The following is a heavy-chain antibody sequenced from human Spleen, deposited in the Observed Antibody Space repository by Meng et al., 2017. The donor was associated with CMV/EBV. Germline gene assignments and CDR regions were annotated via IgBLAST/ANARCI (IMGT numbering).Heavy chain of an antibody. CDR1: GGSITDYY. J-gene: IGHJ4*02. CDR3: ARGGLAAAGTHDY. Sequence: SETLTFTCTVSGGSITDYYWSWIRQPPGKGLEWIGYIFYIGSTNYNPSLKSRVTISLETSKNHVSLKLTNVTAADTAVYYCARGGLAAAGTHDYWGQGTLVTVSS. D-gene: IGHD6-13*01. V-gene: IGHV4-59*01. CDR2: IFYIGST.